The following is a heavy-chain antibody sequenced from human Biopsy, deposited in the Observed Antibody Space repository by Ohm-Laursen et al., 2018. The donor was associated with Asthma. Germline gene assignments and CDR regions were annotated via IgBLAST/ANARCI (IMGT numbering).Heavy chain of an antibody. V-gene: IGHV1-3*04. J-gene: IGHJ3*01. CDR2: VNTGNGDT. D-gene: IGHD3-9*01. Sequence: GASAKASCQASGYNFISFAIHWVRQAPGQRLEWMGRVNTGNGDTKYSQKFQGRVTITRDTSASTAYMELRSLRSEDTATYYCARTYYDFLTGQVKDVFGVWGQGTMVTVSS. CDR1: GYNFISFA. CDR3: ARTYYDFLTGQVKDVFGV.